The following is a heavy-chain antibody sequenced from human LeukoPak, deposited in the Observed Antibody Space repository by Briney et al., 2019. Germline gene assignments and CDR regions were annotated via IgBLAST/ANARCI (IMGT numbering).Heavy chain of an antibody. V-gene: IGHV1-18*01. CDR1: GYTFPSYG. Sequence: GASVKVSCKASGYTFPSYGISWVRQAPGQGLEWLGWISAYNGNTNYAQKLQGRVTMTTDTSTSTDYMELRSLRSDDTAVYYCAREDYDYVWGSYTLNWFDPWGQGTLVTVSS. J-gene: IGHJ5*02. CDR2: ISAYNGNT. D-gene: IGHD3-16*01. CDR3: AREDYDYVWGSYTLNWFDP.